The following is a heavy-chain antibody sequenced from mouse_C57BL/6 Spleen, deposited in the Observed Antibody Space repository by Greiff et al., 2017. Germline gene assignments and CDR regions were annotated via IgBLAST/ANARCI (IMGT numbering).Heavy chain of an antibody. J-gene: IGHJ1*03. V-gene: IGHV1-52*01. CDR1: GYTFTSYW. CDR2: IDPSDSET. CDR3: AAMVSKYRDWYFDV. D-gene: IGHD2-2*01. Sequence: QVQLQQPGAELVRPGSSVKLSCKASGYTFTSYWMHWVKQRPIQGLEWIGNIDPSDSETHYNQKFKNKTTMTVDKSSSTAYMQLSSLTSEDSAVYYCAAMVSKYRDWYFDVWGTGTTVTVSS.